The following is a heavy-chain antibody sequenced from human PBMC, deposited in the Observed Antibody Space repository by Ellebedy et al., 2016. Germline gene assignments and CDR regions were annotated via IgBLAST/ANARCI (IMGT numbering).Heavy chain of an antibody. Sequence: GESLKISXKGSGYSFTSYWIGWVRQTPGKGLEWMGIIYPSDSDARYSPSFQGQVTISVDLSINTAYLQWGRLKASDTAKYYCVRQEGGYSSFDYWGEGTLVTVSS. D-gene: IGHD5-12*01. CDR1: GYSFTSYW. CDR3: VRQEGGYSSFDY. J-gene: IGHJ4*02. V-gene: IGHV5-51*01. CDR2: IYPSDSDA.